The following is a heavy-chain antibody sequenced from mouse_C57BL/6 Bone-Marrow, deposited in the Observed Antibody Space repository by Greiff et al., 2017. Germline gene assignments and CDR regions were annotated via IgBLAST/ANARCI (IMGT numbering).Heavy chain of an antibody. CDR2: INPYNGGT. D-gene: IGHD3-2*01. V-gene: IGHV1-19*01. CDR3: AKEDSSCYAFAY. Sequence: VQLQQSGPVLVKPGASVKMSCKASGYTFTDYYMNWVKQSHGKSLEWIGVINPYNGGTSYTQKFKGKATLTVDKSSSTAYMELNSLTSEDSAVYYCAKEDSSCYAFAYWGQGTLVTVSA. CDR1: GYTFTDYY. J-gene: IGHJ3*01.